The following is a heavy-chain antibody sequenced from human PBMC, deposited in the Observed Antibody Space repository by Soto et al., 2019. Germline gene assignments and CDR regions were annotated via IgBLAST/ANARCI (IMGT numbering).Heavy chain of an antibody. CDR1: GGTFSSYA. V-gene: IGHV1-69*01. D-gene: IGHD2-2*02. J-gene: IGHJ5*02. CDR3: ATAIQNENNCSSPSCNTGNWFDN. Sequence: QVQLVQSGAEVKKPGSSVKVSCKASGGTFSSYAISWVRQDPGQGLEWMGGIIRIFGTANYAQKVQCRVTTPAAESTSPAYKELSSQTSEDTAMYYCATAIQNENNCSSPSCNTGNWFDNWGQGTLKTVSS. CDR2: IIRIFGTA.